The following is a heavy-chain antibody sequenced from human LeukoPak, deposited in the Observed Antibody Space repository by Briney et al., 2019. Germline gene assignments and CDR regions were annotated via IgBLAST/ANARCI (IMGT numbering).Heavy chain of an antibody. CDR3: ARASGSITMVRGVRNVYGMDV. V-gene: IGHV1-69*04. D-gene: IGHD3-10*01. Sequence: PVKVSCKASGGTFSSYAISWVRQAPGQRLEWMGRIIPILCIANYAQKFQGRVTITADKSTSTAYMELSSLRSEDTAVYYCARASGSITMVRGVRNVYGMDVWGQGTTVTVSS. CDR2: IIPILCIA. J-gene: IGHJ6*02. CDR1: GGTFSSYA.